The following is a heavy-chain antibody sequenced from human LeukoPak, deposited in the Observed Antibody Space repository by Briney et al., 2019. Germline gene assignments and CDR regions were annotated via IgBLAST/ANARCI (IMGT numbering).Heavy chain of an antibody. CDR1: GFTFSDYY. J-gene: IGHJ4*02. V-gene: IGHV3-11*06. Sequence: GGSLRLSCAASGFTFSDYYMSWIRQAPGKGLEWVSYISSSSSYANYADSVKGRFTISRDNAKNSLYLQMNSLRAEDTAVYYCAREIVGVIDYWGQGTLVTVSS. CDR3: AREIVGVIDY. CDR2: ISSSSSYA. D-gene: IGHD1-26*01.